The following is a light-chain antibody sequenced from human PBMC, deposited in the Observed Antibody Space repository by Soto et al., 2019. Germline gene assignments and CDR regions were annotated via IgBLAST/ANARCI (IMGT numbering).Light chain of an antibody. J-gene: IGKJ1*01. CDR2: GAV. Sequence: EIVMTQSPATLSASPGERVTLSCRVSQSVSGNLAWYQQKPGQAPRLLIYGAVTRATGIPARFSGRGSGTEFTLTITSLQSEDFAVYFCQQYNGWLWTFGQATKVDIK. CDR1: QSVSGN. V-gene: IGKV3D-15*01. CDR3: QQYNGWLWT.